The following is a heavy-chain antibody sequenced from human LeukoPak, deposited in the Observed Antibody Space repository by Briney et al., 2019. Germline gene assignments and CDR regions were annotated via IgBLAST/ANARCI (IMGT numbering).Heavy chain of an antibody. D-gene: IGHD6-13*01. CDR3: ARGWGSSWWNGYYYYGMDV. J-gene: IGHJ6*02. CDR1: GGSISSYY. V-gene: IGHV4-4*07. CDR2: IYTSGST. Sequence: SKTLSLTCTVSGGSISSYYWSWIRQPAGKGLEWIGRIYTSGSTNYNPSLKSRVTMSVDTSKNQFSLKLSSVTAADTAVYYCARGWGSSWWNGYYYYGMDVWGQGTTVTVSS.